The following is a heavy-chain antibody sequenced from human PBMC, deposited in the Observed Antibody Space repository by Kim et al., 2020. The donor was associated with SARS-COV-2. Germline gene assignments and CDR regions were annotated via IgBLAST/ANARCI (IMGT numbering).Heavy chain of an antibody. Sequence: ASVKVSCKASGYTFTDYAMHWVRQAPGQRLEWMGWINTGNGNTKYSEKFQGRVTITRDTSASTVYMELSSLRSEDTAVYYCYFTSKHGVQLANFDYWGQGTLVTVSS. CDR3: YFTSKHGVQLANFDY. V-gene: IGHV1-3*04. CDR2: INTGNGNT. J-gene: IGHJ4*02. CDR1: GYTFTDYA. D-gene: IGHD2-8*01.